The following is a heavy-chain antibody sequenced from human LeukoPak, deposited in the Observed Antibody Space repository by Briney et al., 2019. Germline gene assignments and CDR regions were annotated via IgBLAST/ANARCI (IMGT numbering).Heavy chain of an antibody. V-gene: IGHV4-39*07. J-gene: IGHJ4*02. D-gene: IGHD5-24*01. CDR2: IYYSGST. CDR3: ARVNVATITSTLDY. Sequence: SETLSLTCTVSGGSISSSSYYWGWIRQPPGKGLEWIGSIYYSGSTYYNPSLKSRVTISVDTSKNQFSLKLSSVTAADTAVYYCARVNVATITSTLDYWGQGTLVTVSS. CDR1: GGSISSSSYY.